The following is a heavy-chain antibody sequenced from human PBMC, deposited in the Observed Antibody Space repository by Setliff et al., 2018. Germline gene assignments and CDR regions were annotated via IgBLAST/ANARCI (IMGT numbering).Heavy chain of an antibody. CDR2: ISPYSGKT. Sequence: ASVKVSCKTSGYTFITLGINWVRQAPGQGLEWVGWISPYSGKTDYAQKFQGRVIMTIDSSTTTAYLELKTLRSDDTAVYYCARGRGPDIVVTIPGDYWGQGTQVTVSS. CDR3: ARGRGPDIVVTIPGDY. D-gene: IGHD2-15*01. J-gene: IGHJ4*02. CDR1: GYTFITLG. V-gene: IGHV1-18*01.